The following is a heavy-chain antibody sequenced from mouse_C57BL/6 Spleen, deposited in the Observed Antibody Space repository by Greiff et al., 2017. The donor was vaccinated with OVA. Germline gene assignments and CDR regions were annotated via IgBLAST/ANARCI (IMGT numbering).Heavy chain of an antibody. CDR2: ISGGGGNT. CDR1: GFTFSSYT. Sequence: EVHLVESGGGLVKPGGSLKLSCAASGFTFSSYTMSWVRQTPEKRLEWVATISGGGGNTYYPDSVKGRFTISRDNAKNTLYLQMSSLRSEDTALYYCARQEGAGHFDYWGQGTTLTVSS. V-gene: IGHV5-9*01. CDR3: ARQEGAGHFDY. J-gene: IGHJ2*01.